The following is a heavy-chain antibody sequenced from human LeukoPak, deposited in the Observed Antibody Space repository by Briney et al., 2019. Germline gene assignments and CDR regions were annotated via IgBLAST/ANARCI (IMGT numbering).Heavy chain of an antibody. J-gene: IGHJ5*01. CDR1: GFTFSSYE. V-gene: IGHV3-23*01. CDR3: AKDRHAPGRYCSSTTCFPFDS. D-gene: IGHD2-2*01. Sequence: PGGSLRLSCAASGFTFSSYEMNWVRQAPGKGLEWVSVISGSGGSTYYADSVKGRFTISRDNSKSTLYLQMNSLRAEDTAVYYCAKDRHAPGRYCSSTTCFPFDSWGQGTLVTVSS. CDR2: ISGSGGST.